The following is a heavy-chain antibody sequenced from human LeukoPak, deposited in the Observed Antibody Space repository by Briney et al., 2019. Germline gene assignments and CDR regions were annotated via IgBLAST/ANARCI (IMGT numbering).Heavy chain of an antibody. J-gene: IGHJ6*03. Sequence: PGGSLRLSCAASGFTFSSYWMHWVRQASGKGLEWVGRIRSKANSYATAYAASVKGRFTISRDDSKNTAYLQMNSLKTEDTAVYYCTSPIYDSSGYYKAYYYYYYMDVWGKGTTVTVSS. CDR3: TSPIYDSSGYYKAYYYYYYMDV. V-gene: IGHV3-73*01. CDR1: GFTFSSYW. D-gene: IGHD3-22*01. CDR2: IRSKANSYAT.